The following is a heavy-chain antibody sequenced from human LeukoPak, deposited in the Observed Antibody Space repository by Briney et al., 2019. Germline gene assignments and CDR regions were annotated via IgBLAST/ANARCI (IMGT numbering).Heavy chain of an antibody. J-gene: IGHJ6*02. Sequence: SVKVSCKASGGTFSSYAISWVRQAPGQGLEWMGRIIPILGIANYAQKFQGRVTITADKSTRTAYMELSSLRSEDTAVYYCARDIVVVVAATPYYYYGMDVWGQGTTVTVSS. D-gene: IGHD2-15*01. CDR2: IIPILGIA. CDR1: GGTFSSYA. V-gene: IGHV1-69*04. CDR3: ARDIVVVVAATPYYYYGMDV.